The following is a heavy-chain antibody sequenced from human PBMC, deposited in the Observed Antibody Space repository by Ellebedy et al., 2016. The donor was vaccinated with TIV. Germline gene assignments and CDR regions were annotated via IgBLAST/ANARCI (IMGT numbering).Heavy chain of an antibody. Sequence: SETLSLTCSVSGDSISSGGHYWGWVRQPPGKGLEWIGHIYYSGTTYYNPSLKSRVDISVDMSENHFSLKMTSVTAADTAMYYCVRDFHDYGVDPFDVWGQGTMVTVSS. V-gene: IGHV4-31*03. CDR1: GDSISSGGHY. J-gene: IGHJ3*01. D-gene: IGHD4-17*01. CDR3: VRDFHDYGVDPFDV. CDR2: IYYSGTT.